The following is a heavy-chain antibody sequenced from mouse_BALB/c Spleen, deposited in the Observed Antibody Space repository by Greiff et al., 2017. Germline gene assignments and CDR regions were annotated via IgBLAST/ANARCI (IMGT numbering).Heavy chain of an antibody. Sequence: VQLKESGPGLVAPSQSLSITCTVSGFSLTSYGVHWVRQPPGKGLEWLGVIWAGGSTNYNSALMSRLSISKDNSKSQVFLKMNSLQTDDTAMYYCARDDTTATNWYFDVWGAGTTVTVSS. D-gene: IGHD1-2*01. V-gene: IGHV2-9*02. CDR1: GFSLTSYG. CDR2: IWAGGST. CDR3: ARDDTTATNWYFDV. J-gene: IGHJ1*01.